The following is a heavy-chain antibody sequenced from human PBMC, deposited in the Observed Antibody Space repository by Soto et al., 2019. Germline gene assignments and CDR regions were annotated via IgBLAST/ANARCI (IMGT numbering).Heavy chain of an antibody. CDR2: IYHSGST. V-gene: IGHV4-38-2*01. CDR3: ARGIGFNYDILTGHYYYFYGMDV. Sequence: SETLSLTCAVSGYSISIGYYWVCIRQPPGKGLEWIWSIYHSGSTYYNPSLKSRVTISVDTSKNQFSLKLSSLTAADTAVYYCARGIGFNYDILTGHYYYFYGMDVWGQGPTVTVSS. J-gene: IGHJ6*02. D-gene: IGHD3-9*01. CDR1: GYSISIGYY.